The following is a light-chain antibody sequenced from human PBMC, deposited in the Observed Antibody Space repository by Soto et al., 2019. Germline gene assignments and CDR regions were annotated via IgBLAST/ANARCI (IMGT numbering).Light chain of an antibody. CDR2: QTS. CDR3: QQYYIYPPA. CDR1: QNVRIY. Sequence: DIQMTQSPSTLSASVGYRVTITCRASQNVRIYLAWYQQKPGKAPKLLIYQTSSLQSGVPSRFSGSGSETEFPLAISSLQPEDFETYYCQQYYIYPPAFGLGTMVDIK. V-gene: IGKV1-5*03. J-gene: IGKJ3*01.